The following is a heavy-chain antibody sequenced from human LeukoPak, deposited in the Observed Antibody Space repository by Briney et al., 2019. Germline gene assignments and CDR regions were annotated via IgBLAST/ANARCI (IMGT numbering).Heavy chain of an antibody. J-gene: IGHJ4*02. CDR1: GGSISSGGYY. D-gene: IGHD3-9*01. V-gene: IGHV4-31*03. Sequence: PSQTLSLTCTVSGGSISSGGYYWSWIRQHPGKGLEWIGYIYYSGSTYYNPSLKSRVTISVDTSKNQFSLKLSSVTAADTAVYYCARLYFDSTYYFDYWGQGTLVTVSS. CDR3: ARLYFDSTYYFDY. CDR2: IYYSGST.